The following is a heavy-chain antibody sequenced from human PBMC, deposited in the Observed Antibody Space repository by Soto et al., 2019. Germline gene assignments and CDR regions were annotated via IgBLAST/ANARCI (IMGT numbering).Heavy chain of an antibody. Sequence: SETMPLTCTVIGDYGDCYYLRLMRKTPGKGLECMGYVYYSGSTNYNPSLKSRVTISVDTSKNQISLRLKSVTAADTAVYYCARAETSGIHYFDYSGQGSLVTVSS. CDR3: ARAETSGIHYFDY. V-gene: IGHV4-59*02. J-gene: IGHJ4*02. CDR1: GDYGDCYY. D-gene: IGHD1-26*01. CDR2: VYYSGST.